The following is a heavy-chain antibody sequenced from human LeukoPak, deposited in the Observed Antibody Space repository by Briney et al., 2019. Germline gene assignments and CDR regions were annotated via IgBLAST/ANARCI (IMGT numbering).Heavy chain of an antibody. V-gene: IGHV3-30*02. J-gene: IGHJ3*02. D-gene: IGHD2-2*01. CDR2: IRYDGSNK. Sequence: GGSLRLSCAASGFTFSSYGMHWVRQAPGKGLKWVAFIRYDGSNKYYADSVKGRFTISRDNSKNTLYLQMNSLRAEDTAVYYCASLRIVVVPAAYDAFDIWGQGTMVTVSS. CDR1: GFTFSSYG. CDR3: ASLRIVVVPAAYDAFDI.